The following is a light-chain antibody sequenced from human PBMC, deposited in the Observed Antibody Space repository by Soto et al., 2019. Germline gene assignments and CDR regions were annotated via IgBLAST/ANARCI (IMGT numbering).Light chain of an antibody. CDR1: SSNIGAGYD. Sequence: QSVLTQPPSVSGAPGQRVTISCTGSSSNIGAGYDVHWYQHLPGTAPKLLIYANNNRPSGVPDRFSGSKSGTSASLAITGLQAEDEADYYCQSYDSSLRVFGGGTKLIVL. CDR3: QSYDSSLRV. V-gene: IGLV1-40*01. CDR2: ANN. J-gene: IGLJ3*02.